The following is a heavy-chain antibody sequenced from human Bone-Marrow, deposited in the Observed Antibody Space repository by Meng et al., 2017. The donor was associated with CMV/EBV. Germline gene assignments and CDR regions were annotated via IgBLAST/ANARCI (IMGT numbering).Heavy chain of an antibody. J-gene: IGHJ4*02. CDR2: IILILGIA. V-gene: IGHV1-69*10. CDR3: ARWNWNQQSFDY. CDR1: GYTFTSYG. D-gene: IGHD1-1*01. Sequence: SVKVSCKASGYTFTSYGISWVRQAPGQGLEWMGGIILILGIANYAQKFQGRVTITTDESTSTAYKDPSSLRSEDTAVYYRARWNWNQQSFDYWGQGNLVTVSS.